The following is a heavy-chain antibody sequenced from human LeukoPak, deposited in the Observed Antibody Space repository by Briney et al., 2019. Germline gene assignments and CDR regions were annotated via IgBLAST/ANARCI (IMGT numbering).Heavy chain of an antibody. CDR3: AKVRAQLVSFGELNY. V-gene: IGHV3-30*02. CDR1: RFTFSNYR. D-gene: IGHD3-10*01. CDR2: IRYDGSNK. J-gene: IGHJ4*02. Sequence: GGSLRLSCAASRFTFSNYRMHWVREAPGKGLEWVAFIRYDGSNKYYADSVKGRFTISRDNSKNNLYLQMNSLGPEDTAVYYCAKVRAQLVSFGELNYWGQGILVTVSS.